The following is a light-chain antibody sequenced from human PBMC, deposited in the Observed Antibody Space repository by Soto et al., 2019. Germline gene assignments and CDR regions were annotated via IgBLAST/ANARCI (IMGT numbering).Light chain of an antibody. V-gene: IGLV2-11*01. Sequence: QSVLTQPRSVSGSPGRSVTISCTGTSSDVGGHNYVSWYQQHPGKAPKLMIYDVSKRPSGVPDRFSGSKSGNTASLTISGLQAEDEADYYCCSYAGSYTFNVVFGGGTKVTVL. J-gene: IGLJ2*01. CDR1: SSDVGGHNY. CDR2: DVS. CDR3: CSYAGSYTFNVV.